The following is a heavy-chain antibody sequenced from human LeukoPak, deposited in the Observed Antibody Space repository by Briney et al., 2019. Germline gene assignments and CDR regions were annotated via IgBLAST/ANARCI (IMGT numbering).Heavy chain of an antibody. D-gene: IGHD1-26*01. J-gene: IGHJ4*02. CDR2: IYSGGST. Sequence: SGGSLRLSCAASGFTFSSYSMNWVRQAPGKGLEWVSVIYSGGSTYYADSVKGRFTISRDNSKNTLYLQMNSLRAEDTAVYYCARDLATPRDYWGRGTLVTVSS. CDR3: ARDLATPRDY. CDR1: GFTFSSYS. V-gene: IGHV3-53*01.